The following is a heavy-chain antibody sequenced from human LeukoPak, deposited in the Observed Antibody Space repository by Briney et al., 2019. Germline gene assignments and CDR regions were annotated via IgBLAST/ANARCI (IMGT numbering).Heavy chain of an antibody. CDR3: ARDEADYGSGSYSNYYYYMDV. J-gene: IGHJ6*03. D-gene: IGHD3-10*01. CDR2: TSAYNGNT. Sequence: ASVKVSCKASGGTFSSYAISWVRQAPGQGLEWMGWTSAYNGNTNYAQKLQGRVTMTTDTSTSTAYMELRSLRSDDTAVYYCARDEADYGSGSYSNYYYYMDVWGKGTTVTVSS. V-gene: IGHV1-18*01. CDR1: GGTFSSYA.